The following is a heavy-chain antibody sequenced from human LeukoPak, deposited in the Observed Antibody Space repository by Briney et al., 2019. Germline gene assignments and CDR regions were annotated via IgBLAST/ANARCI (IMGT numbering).Heavy chain of an antibody. Sequence: PGGSLRLSCAASGFTFNNYAMTWVRQAPGKGLEWISYISSSSSYTDYADSVKGRFTISRDNAKSALYLHLNSLRLEDTAVYYCAAGTAADFWGQGTLVTVSS. CDR3: AAGTAADF. CDR1: GFTFNNYA. V-gene: IGHV3-11*03. CDR2: ISSSSSYT. D-gene: IGHD6-13*01. J-gene: IGHJ4*02.